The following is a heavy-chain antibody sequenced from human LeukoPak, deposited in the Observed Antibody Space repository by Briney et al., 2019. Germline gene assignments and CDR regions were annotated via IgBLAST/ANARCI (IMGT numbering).Heavy chain of an antibody. V-gene: IGHV3-21*01. J-gene: IGHJ5*02. CDR1: GFIFRTYT. CDR3: ARDLAGGRFDL. CDR2: ISSSSGNI. Sequence: GGSLRLSCTACGFIFRTYTMNWVRQAPGKGLEWVSYISSSSGNIYYADSMKGRFTISRDNTRNSLYLQMNSLRAEDTAVYYSARDLAGGRFDLWGQGTLVTVSS. D-gene: IGHD3-16*01.